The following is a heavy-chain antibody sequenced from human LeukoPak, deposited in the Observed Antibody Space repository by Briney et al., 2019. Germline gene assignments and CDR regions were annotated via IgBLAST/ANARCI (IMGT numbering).Heavy chain of an antibody. V-gene: IGHV3-23*01. CDR2: ISGIGGST. J-gene: IGHJ6*02. D-gene: IGHD3-3*01. CDR3: AKSTGRFLEWLTPNNYYYYGMDV. CDR1: RFTSTSYA. Sequence: GGSLRLSSAPPRFTSTSYAISWVPQAPGKRLEWVSAISGIGGSTYNADSVKGRFTLSRDNSKNTLYLQMNSLRAEDTAVYYCAKSTGRFLEWLTPNNYYYYGMDVWGQGTTVTVSS.